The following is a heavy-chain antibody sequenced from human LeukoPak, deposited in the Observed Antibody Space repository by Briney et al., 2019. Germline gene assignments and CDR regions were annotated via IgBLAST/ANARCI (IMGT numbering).Heavy chain of an antibody. D-gene: IGHD2-15*01. CDR2: INPKTGGT. CDR1: GYTFTDYY. J-gene: IGHJ4*02. Sequence: GASVKVSCKASGYTFTDYYIHWVRQAPGQGLEWMGWINPKTGGTNYAQRFQDRVTMTRDTSINTAYMGMSSLRSGDTAVYYCARGLYCTGGSCSTFWGQGSLVTVSS. V-gene: IGHV1-2*02. CDR3: ARGLYCTGGSCSTF.